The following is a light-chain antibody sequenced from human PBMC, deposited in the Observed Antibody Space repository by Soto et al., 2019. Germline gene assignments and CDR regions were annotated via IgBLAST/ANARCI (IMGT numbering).Light chain of an antibody. CDR3: QRYGASRWT. CDR1: QTVSNKY. V-gene: IGKV3-20*01. J-gene: IGKJ1*01. Sequence: EVVLTQSPDTLSLSPGERATLSCRTSQTVSNKYLTWYQQKPGQPPRLLTYGASSRATGVPDRFSGSGSGTDFTLTISRLEPEDFGMYYCQRYGASRWTFGQGTKVDIK. CDR2: GAS.